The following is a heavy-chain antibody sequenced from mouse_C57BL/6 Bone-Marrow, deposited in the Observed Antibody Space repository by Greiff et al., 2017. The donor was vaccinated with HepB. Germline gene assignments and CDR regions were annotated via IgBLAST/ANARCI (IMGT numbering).Heavy chain of an antibody. CDR2: IYPRSGNT. Sequence: VKVVESGAELARPGASVKLSCKASGYTFTSYGISWVKQRTGQGLEWIGEIYPRSGNTYYNEKFKGKATLTADKSSSTAYMELRSLTSEDSAVYFCARELLRGDFDVWGTGTTVTVSS. V-gene: IGHV1-81*01. CDR1: GYTFTSYG. J-gene: IGHJ1*03. CDR3: ARELLRGDFDV. D-gene: IGHD1-1*01.